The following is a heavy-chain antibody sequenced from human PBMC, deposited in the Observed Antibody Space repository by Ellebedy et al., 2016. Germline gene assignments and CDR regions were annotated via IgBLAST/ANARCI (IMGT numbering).Heavy chain of an antibody. Sequence: SETLSLTXAVYGGSFSGYYWSWIRQPPGKGLEWIGEINHSGSTYYNPSLKSRVTISVDTSKNQFSLKLSSVTAADTAVYYCARIGVLWFGELGIDYWGQGTLVTVSS. CDR1: GGSFSGYY. CDR2: INHSGST. V-gene: IGHV4-34*01. J-gene: IGHJ4*02. D-gene: IGHD3-10*01. CDR3: ARIGVLWFGELGIDY.